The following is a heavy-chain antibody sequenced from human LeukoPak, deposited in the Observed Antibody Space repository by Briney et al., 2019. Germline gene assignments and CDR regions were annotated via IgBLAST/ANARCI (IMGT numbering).Heavy chain of an antibody. CDR2: INHSGST. CDR3: ARHRGYSGYDLVWSFQPENWFDP. Sequence: TSETLSLTCTVSGGSISSSSYYWGWIRQPPGKGLEWIGEINHSGSTYYNPSLKSRVTISVDTSKNQFSLKLSSVTAADTAVYYCARHRGYSGYDLVWSFQPENWFDPWGQGTLVTVSS. CDR1: GGSISSSSYY. D-gene: IGHD5-12*01. V-gene: IGHV4-39*01. J-gene: IGHJ5*02.